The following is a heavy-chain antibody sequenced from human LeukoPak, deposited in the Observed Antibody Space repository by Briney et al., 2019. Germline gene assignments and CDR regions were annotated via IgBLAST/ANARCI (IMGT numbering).Heavy chain of an antibody. Sequence: SETLSLTCTVSGGSISSGDYYWSWIRQPPGKGLEWIGYIYYSGSTYYNPSLRSRVTMSIDSSNNQFSLRLGSVTAADTAVYYCARENYYDSSGYSEGMDVWAKGPRSPSP. CDR1: GGSISSGDYY. V-gene: IGHV4-30-4*01. CDR3: ARENYYDSSGYSEGMDV. CDR2: IYYSGST. D-gene: IGHD3-22*01. J-gene: IGHJ6*02.